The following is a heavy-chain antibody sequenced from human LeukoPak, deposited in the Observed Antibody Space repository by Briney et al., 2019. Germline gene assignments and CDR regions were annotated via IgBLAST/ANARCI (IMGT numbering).Heavy chain of an antibody. J-gene: IGHJ6*03. CDR2: IYSGGST. CDR1: GFTVSSNY. D-gene: IGHD1-1*01. Sequence: PGGSLRLSCAASGFTVSSNYMSWVRQAPGKGLEWVSVIYSGGSTYYADSVKGRFTISRDNSKNTLYLQMNSLRPEDTAVYFCASLMTTTHYYYMDVWGKGTTVTVSS. V-gene: IGHV3-53*01. CDR3: ASLMTTTHYYYMDV.